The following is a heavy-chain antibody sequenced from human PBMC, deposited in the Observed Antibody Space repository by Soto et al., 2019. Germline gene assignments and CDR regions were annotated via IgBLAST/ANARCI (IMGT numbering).Heavy chain of an antibody. CDR1: GGTFSSYT. J-gene: IGHJ6*02. CDR3: ARFRGSYGMDV. CDR2: IIPILGIA. V-gene: IGHV1-69*02. Sequence: QVQLVQSGAEVKKPGSSVKVSCKASGGTFSSYTISWVRQAPGQGLEWMGRIIPILGIANYAQKFQGRVTITADKATSTAYMELRSLRSADTAVYYCARFRGSYGMDVWGQGTTVTVSS. D-gene: IGHD3-10*01.